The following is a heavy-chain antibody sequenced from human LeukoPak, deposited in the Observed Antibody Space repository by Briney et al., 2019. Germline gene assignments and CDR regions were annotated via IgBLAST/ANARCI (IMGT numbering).Heavy chain of an antibody. J-gene: IGHJ5*02. CDR1: GFTFSTYA. CDR2: IGGSGVST. V-gene: IGHV3-23*01. Sequence: GGSLRLSCAASGFTFSTYAMSWVRQAPGKGLEWVSTIGGSGVSTYYADSVKGRFTISRDNSKNTLYLQMNSLRAEDTAVYYCARGSSGWFDDNWFDPWGQGTLVTVSS. CDR3: ARGSSGWFDDNWFDP. D-gene: IGHD6-19*01.